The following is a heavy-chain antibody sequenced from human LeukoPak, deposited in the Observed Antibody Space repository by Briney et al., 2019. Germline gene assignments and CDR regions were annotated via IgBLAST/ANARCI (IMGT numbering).Heavy chain of an antibody. J-gene: IGHJ4*02. CDR3: ARAPITAMATDY. CDR1: GFTFSDYY. Sequence: GGSLRLSCAVSGFTFSDYYMSWIRQAPGKGLECLSDISGSGDDITYYADSVKGRFTISRDNSKNTLYLQMNSLRAEDTAVYYCARAPITAMATDYWGQGTLVTVSS. CDR2: ISGSGDDIT. D-gene: IGHD5-18*01. V-gene: IGHV3-11*04.